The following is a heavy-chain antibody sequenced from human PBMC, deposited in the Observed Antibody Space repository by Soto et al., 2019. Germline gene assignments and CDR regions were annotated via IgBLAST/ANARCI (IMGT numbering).Heavy chain of an antibody. D-gene: IGHD5-18*01. V-gene: IGHV5-51*01. Sequence: GESLKISCQGSGYTFTGYWIGWVRQMPGKGLEWMGIIYPGYSDTRYSPSFQGQVTISADKSINTAYLQWSSLKASDTAMYYCVVQRKLPWVNYWGQGTLVTVSS. CDR1: GYTFTGYW. J-gene: IGHJ4*02. CDR3: VVQRKLPWVNY. CDR2: IYPGYSDT.